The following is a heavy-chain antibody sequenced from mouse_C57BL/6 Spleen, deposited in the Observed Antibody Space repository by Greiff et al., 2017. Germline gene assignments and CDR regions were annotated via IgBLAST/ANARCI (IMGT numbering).Heavy chain of an antibody. D-gene: IGHD4-1*01. J-gene: IGHJ2*01. CDR2: IYPGSGST. CDR3: ERELTGCYFDY. V-gene: IGHV1-55*01. Sequence: QVQLQQSGAALVKPGASVKMSCKASGYPFTSYWITWVKQRPGQGLEWIGDIYPGSGSTNYNEKFKSKATLTVDTSSSTAYMQLSSLTSEASAVYSCERELTGCYFDYWGHGTTLTVSS. CDR1: GYPFTSYW.